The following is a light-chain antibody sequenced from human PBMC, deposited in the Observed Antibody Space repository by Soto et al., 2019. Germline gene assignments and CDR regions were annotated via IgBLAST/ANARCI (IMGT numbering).Light chain of an antibody. CDR2: GAS. J-gene: IGKJ2*01. CDR3: QQYGNSHPPMYT. Sequence: EIVLTQSPGTLSLSPGERATLSCRASQSVSSSYLAWYQQKPGQAPRLLLYGASSRATGIPDRFSGSGSGTDFTLTISRLVPADFAVYYCQQYGNSHPPMYTFGQGTKLEIK. CDR1: QSVSSSY. V-gene: IGKV3-20*01.